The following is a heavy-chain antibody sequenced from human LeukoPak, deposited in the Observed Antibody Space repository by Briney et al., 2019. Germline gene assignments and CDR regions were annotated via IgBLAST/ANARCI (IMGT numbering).Heavy chain of an antibody. V-gene: IGHV1-69*05. J-gene: IGHJ4*02. CDR2: IIPIFGTA. CDR3: ATNRREYCSGGSCFSGIFDY. D-gene: IGHD2-15*01. CDR1: GRTFSSYA. Sequence: ASVTVSFTASGRTFSSYAISWVRQAPGQGLEWMGGIIPIFGTANYAQKFQGRVTITTDESTSTAYMELSSLRSEDTAVYYCATNRREYCSGGSCFSGIFDYWGQGTLVTVSS.